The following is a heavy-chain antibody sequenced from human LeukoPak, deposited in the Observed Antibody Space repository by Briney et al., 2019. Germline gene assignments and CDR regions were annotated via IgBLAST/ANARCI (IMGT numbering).Heavy chain of an antibody. CDR3: ASGLGGDFDY. Sequence: SETLSLTCTVSGGSISSYYWSWIRQPPGKGLEWIGYIYYGGSTNYNPSLKSRVTISVDTSKNQFSLKLSSVTAADTAVYYCASGLGGDFDYWGQGTLVTVSS. J-gene: IGHJ4*02. V-gene: IGHV4-59*08. CDR1: GGSISSYY. CDR2: IYYGGST.